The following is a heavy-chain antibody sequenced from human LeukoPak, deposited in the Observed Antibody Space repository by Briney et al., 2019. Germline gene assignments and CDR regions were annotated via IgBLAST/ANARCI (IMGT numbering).Heavy chain of an antibody. Sequence: SQTLSLTCAISGDSVSSNSAAWNWIRQSPSRGLEWLGRTYYRPKWYNDYAVSVESRITINPDTSKNQFSLQLNSVTPEDTAVYYCARQYYDILTGYSPFDWFDPWGQGPLVTVSS. J-gene: IGHJ5*02. V-gene: IGHV6-1*01. CDR2: TYYRPKWYN. CDR1: GDSVSSNSAA. D-gene: IGHD3-9*01. CDR3: ARQYYDILTGYSPFDWFDP.